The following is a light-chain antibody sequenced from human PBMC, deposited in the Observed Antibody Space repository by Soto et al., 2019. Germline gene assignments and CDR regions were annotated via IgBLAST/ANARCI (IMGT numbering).Light chain of an antibody. J-gene: IGLJ2*01. CDR3: SSYASNTLLP. Sequence: QSVLTQPASVSGSPGQSITISCTGTSGDVGGYRYVSWYQQHPGKAPKLLIYEVSHRPSGVSDRFSGSKSGNTASLIISGLQPEDEADYYCSSYASNTLLPFGGGTKLTVL. CDR2: EVS. CDR1: SGDVGGYRY. V-gene: IGLV2-14*01.